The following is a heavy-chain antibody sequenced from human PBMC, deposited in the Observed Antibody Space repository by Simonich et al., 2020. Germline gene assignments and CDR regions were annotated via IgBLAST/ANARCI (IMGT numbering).Heavy chain of an antibody. Sequence: QVQLVQSGAEVKKPVASVKVSCKASGYTFTSYDINWVRQATGQGLEWMGRMNPNSGNTGTAQKFQGIVSITRNTSISTAYMELSSLRAEDTAVYYCARVPRGLTGDLYFDYWGQGTLVTVSS. J-gene: IGHJ4*02. CDR1: GYTFTSYD. D-gene: IGHD7-27*01. CDR2: MNPNSGNT. CDR3: ARVPRGLTGDLYFDY. V-gene: IGHV1-8*03.